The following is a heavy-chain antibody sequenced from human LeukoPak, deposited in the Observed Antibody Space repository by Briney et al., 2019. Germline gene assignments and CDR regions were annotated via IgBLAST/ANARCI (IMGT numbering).Heavy chain of an antibody. Sequence: ASVTLSLTSSGYSFTICGISWVRPAPGPGMERMGWISTYNGNTNDAQKLPGRVTMTTNTSTSTAYMALRSLRSDDTAVYYWARQGGLLWFGESRNYYIDYWGQGTLVTVSS. V-gene: IGHV1-18*01. CDR2: ISTYNGNT. D-gene: IGHD3-10*01. J-gene: IGHJ4*02. CDR3: ARQGGLLWFGESRNYYIDY. CDR1: GYSFTICG.